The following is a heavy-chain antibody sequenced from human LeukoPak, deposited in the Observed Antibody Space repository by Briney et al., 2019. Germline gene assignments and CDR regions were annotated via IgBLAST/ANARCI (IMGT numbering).Heavy chain of an antibody. CDR1: GFTFSSHW. CDR3: ARGVPYDSWSGPHYSDY. J-gene: IGHJ4*02. D-gene: IGHD3-3*01. CDR2: INQDGSQK. V-gene: IGHV3-7*01. Sequence: GGSLRLSCAGSGFTFSSHWIGWVRQAPGKGLEWVAHINQDGSQKYYVDSVEGRFAISRDSAKNSLYLQMNSLRAEDTAVYYCARGVPYDSWSGPHYSDYWGQGTLVTVSS.